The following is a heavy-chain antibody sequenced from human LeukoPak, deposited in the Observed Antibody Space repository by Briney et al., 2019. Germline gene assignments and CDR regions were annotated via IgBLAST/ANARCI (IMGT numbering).Heavy chain of an antibody. Sequence: GGSLRLSCAASGFTFSSYSMNWVRQAPGKGLEWVSSISSSSSYIYYADSVKGRFTISRDNAKNSLYLQMNSLRAEDTAVYYCARDSYSSGSGPKWGGQGTLVTVSS. J-gene: IGHJ4*02. CDR3: ARDSYSSGSGPKW. CDR1: GFTFSSYS. CDR2: ISSSSSYI. D-gene: IGHD6-19*01. V-gene: IGHV3-21*01.